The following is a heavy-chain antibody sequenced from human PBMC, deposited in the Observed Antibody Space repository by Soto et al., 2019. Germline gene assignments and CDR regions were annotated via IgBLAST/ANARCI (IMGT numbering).Heavy chain of an antibody. D-gene: IGHD1-1*01. CDR1: GFIFSNYA. V-gene: IGHV3-23*01. J-gene: IGHJ4*02. Sequence: EVHLLESGGDLVQRGGSLRLSCAASGFIFSNYAMSWVRQAPGKGLEWVSAISGSGATTYYPDSVKGRFTISRDNSKNTLYLQMNRLRADDTAVYYCTKGGIPRRYNIPKVDFDYWGQGSLVTVSS. CDR2: ISGSGATT. CDR3: TKGGIPRRYNIPKVDFDY.